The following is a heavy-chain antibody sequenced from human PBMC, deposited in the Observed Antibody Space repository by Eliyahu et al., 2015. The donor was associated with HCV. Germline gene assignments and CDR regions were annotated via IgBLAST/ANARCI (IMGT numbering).Heavy chain of an antibody. CDR1: GFSLSTSGVG. Sequence: QITLKESGPTLVKPTQTLTLTCTFSGFSLSTSGVGVGWIRQPPGKALEWLAFAYWDDDNRYSPSLKTRLTVTKDTSKNQVVLTMTNMDPLDTATYYCAHRLRYSGSWDGGWFDPWGQGTLVTVSS. D-gene: IGHD6-13*01. V-gene: IGHV2-5*02. CDR3: AHRLRYSGSWDGGWFDP. CDR2: AYWDDDN. J-gene: IGHJ5*02.